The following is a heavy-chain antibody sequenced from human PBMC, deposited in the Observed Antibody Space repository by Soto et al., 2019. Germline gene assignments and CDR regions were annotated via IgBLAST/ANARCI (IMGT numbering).Heavy chain of an antibody. Sequence: GGSLRLSCAASGFTFSSYSTNWVRQAPGKGLEWVSSISSSSSYIYYADSVKGRFTISRDNAKNSLYLQMNSLRAEDTAVYYCARDWSGYDFEYWGQGTLVTVSS. D-gene: IGHD5-12*01. CDR3: ARDWSGYDFEY. CDR1: GFTFSSYS. J-gene: IGHJ4*02. CDR2: ISSSSSYI. V-gene: IGHV3-21*01.